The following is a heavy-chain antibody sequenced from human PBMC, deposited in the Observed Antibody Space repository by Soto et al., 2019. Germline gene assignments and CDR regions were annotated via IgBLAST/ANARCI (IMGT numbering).Heavy chain of an antibody. CDR2: IYYSGST. J-gene: IGHJ5*02. CDR1: GGSVSSGSYY. CDR3: ARGTTNDSSGDYYVGFDP. Sequence: PSETLSLTCTVSGGSVSSGSYYWSWIRQPPGKGLEWIGYIYYSGSTNYNPSLKSRVTISVDTSKNQFSLKLSSVTAADTAVYYCARGTTNDSSGDYYVGFDPWGQGTLVTVSS. V-gene: IGHV4-61*01. D-gene: IGHD3-22*01.